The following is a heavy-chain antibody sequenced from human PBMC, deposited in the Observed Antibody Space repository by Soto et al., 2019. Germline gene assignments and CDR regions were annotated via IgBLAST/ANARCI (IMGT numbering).Heavy chain of an antibody. CDR1: GGTFSSYA. V-gene: IGHV1-69*01. J-gene: IGHJ3*02. Sequence: QVQLVQSGAEVKKPGSSVKVSCKASGGTFSSYAISWVRQAPGQGLEWMGGISPIFGTANYAQKFQGRVTITADESTSTAYMELSSLRSEDTAVYYCARSRVTYYYDRSAFDIWGQGTMVTVSS. CDR2: ISPIFGTA. D-gene: IGHD3-22*01. CDR3: ARSRVTYYYDRSAFDI.